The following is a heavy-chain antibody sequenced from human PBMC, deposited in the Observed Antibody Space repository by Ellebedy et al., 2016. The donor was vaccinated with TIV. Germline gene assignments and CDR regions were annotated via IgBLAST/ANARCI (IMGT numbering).Heavy chain of an antibody. Sequence: AASVKVSCKASGATFISYATSWVRQAPGQGLEWMGGINPIFGTVNYAQKFQGRVTITADESTTTAYMELSSLRSEDTAMYYCAISIAAASWWFDPWGQGTLVTVSS. CDR1: GATFISYA. J-gene: IGHJ5*02. D-gene: IGHD6-13*01. CDR3: AISIAAASWWFDP. CDR2: INPIFGTV. V-gene: IGHV1-69*13.